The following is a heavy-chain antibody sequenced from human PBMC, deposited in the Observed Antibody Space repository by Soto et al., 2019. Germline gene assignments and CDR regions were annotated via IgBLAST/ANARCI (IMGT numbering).Heavy chain of an antibody. Sequence: EVQLLESGGGLVKPGGSLRLSCAASGFTFSSYAMSWVRQAPGKGLEWVSAISGSGGSTYYADSVKGRFTISRDNSKNTLYLQMNSLRAEDTAVYYCAKGPAGAPGYFDYWGQGTLVTVSS. CDR3: AKGPAGAPGYFDY. CDR1: GFTFSSYA. J-gene: IGHJ4*02. D-gene: IGHD1-26*01. CDR2: ISGSGGST. V-gene: IGHV3-23*01.